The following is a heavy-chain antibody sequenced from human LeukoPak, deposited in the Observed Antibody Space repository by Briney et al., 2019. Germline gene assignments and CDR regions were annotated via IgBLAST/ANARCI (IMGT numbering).Heavy chain of an antibody. CDR3: AKVGDYADFDY. Sequence: PGGSLRLSCAASGFTFNNYNMNWVRQAPGKGLEWVSAISGSGGSTYYADSVKGRFTISRDNSKNTLYLQMNSLRAEDTAVYYCAKVGDYADFDYWGQGTLVTVSS. D-gene: IGHD4-17*01. V-gene: IGHV3-23*01. CDR2: ISGSGGST. J-gene: IGHJ4*02. CDR1: GFTFNNYN.